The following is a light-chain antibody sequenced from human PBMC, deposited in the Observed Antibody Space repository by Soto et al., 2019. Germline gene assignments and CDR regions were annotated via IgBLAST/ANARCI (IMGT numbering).Light chain of an antibody. CDR2: GAS. V-gene: IGKV3-20*01. J-gene: IGKJ1*01. Sequence: GGRTTLSCRARESVSSSYFAWYQQKPGQAPRLLIYGASSRATGIPDRFSGSGSGTDFTLTISRLEPEDFAVYYCQQYYSSAPWTFGQGTKVDIK. CDR3: QQYYSSAPWT. CDR1: ESVSSSY.